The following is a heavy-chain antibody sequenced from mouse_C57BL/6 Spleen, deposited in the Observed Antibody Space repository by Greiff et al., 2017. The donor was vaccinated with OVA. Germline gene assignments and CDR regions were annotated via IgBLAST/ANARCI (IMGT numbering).Heavy chain of an antibody. CDR2: IYPRSGNT. V-gene: IGHV1-81*01. CDR3: ARADGRYAMDY. CDR1: GYTFTSYG. D-gene: IGHD2-3*01. J-gene: IGHJ4*01. Sequence: QVQLKESGAELARPGASVKLSCKASGYTFTSYGISWVKQRTGQGLELIGEIYPRSGNTYYNEKFKGKATLTADKSSSTAYMELRSLTSEDSAVYFCARADGRYAMDYWGQGTSVTVSS.